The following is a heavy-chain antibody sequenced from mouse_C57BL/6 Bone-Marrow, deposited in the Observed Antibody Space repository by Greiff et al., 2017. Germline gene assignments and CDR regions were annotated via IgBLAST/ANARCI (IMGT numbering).Heavy chain of an antibody. D-gene: IGHD1-1*01. V-gene: IGHV5-6*02. J-gene: IGHJ3*01. CDR2: ISSGGSYT. CDR3: ARPYYYGSSYQFAY. CDR1: GFTFSSYG. Sequence: DVKLVESGGDLVKPGGSLKLSCAASGFTFSSYGMSWVRQTPDKRLEWVATISSGGSYTYYPDSVKGRFTISRDNAKNTLYLLMSSLKSEDTAMYYCARPYYYGSSYQFAYWGQGTLVTVSA.